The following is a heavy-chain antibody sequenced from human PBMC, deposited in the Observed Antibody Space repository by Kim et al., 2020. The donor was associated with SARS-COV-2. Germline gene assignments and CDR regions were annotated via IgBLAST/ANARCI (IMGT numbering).Heavy chain of an antibody. V-gene: IGHV4-34*01. CDR3: ATYIVATITTGWFDP. D-gene: IGHD5-12*01. J-gene: IGHJ5*02. CDR1: GGSFSGYY. CDR2: INHSGST. Sequence: SETLSLTCAVYGGSFSGYYWSWIRQPPGKGLEWIGEINHSGSTNYNPSLKSRVTISVDTSKNQFSLKLSSVTAADTAVYYCATYIVATITTGWFDPWGQG.